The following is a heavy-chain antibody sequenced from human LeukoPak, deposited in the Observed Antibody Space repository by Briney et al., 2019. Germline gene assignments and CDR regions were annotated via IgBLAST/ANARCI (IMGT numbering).Heavy chain of an antibody. V-gene: IGHV4-31*03. Sequence: PSETLSLTCTVSGGSISSGGSHWNWIRQFPGKGLEWIGYISFSGSTYYNPSLNSRVTISVDKSNNQFSLRLISVTAADTAVYFCARDVCNTQYYFDYWGQGTLVTVSS. D-gene: IGHD2/OR15-2a*01. CDR1: GGSISSGGSH. CDR2: ISFSGST. CDR3: ARDVCNTQYYFDY. J-gene: IGHJ4*02.